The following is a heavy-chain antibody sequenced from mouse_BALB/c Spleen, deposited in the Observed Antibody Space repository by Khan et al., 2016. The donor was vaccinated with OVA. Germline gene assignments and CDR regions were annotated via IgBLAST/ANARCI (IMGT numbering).Heavy chain of an antibody. CDR2: IYPGNVTT. V-gene: IGHV1S56*01. CDR3: ARGDYYGTYAMDY. J-gene: IGHJ4*01. CDR1: GSTFTNFY. D-gene: IGHD1-1*01. Sequence: QVQLQQSGPELVKPGASVRISCKASGSTFTNFYIHWVKQRPGQGLEWIGWIYPGNVTTKYNENFKGKATLTADKSSSTAYMLLSSLTSEDSAVDFCARGDYYGTYAMDYWGQGTSVIVSS.